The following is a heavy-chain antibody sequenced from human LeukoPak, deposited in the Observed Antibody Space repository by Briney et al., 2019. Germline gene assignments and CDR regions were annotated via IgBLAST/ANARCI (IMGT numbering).Heavy chain of an antibody. V-gene: IGHV4-59*01. CDR1: GGSISSYY. J-gene: IGHJ4*02. CDR2: IYDSGST. Sequence: SETLSLTCTVSGGSISSYYWSWIRQPPGKGLEWIEYIYDSGSTNYNPSLKSRVTISVGTSKNRFSLKLSSVTAADTAVYYCARGLYGDYVFDYWGQGTLVTVSS. D-gene: IGHD4-17*01. CDR3: ARGLYGDYVFDY.